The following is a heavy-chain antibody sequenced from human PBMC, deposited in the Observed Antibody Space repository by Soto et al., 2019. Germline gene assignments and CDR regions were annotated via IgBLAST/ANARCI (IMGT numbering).Heavy chain of an antibody. CDR2: ISYDGSNK. CDR1: GFTFSSYA. J-gene: IGHJ5*02. D-gene: IGHD4-17*01. V-gene: IGHV3-30-3*01. Sequence: QVQLVESGGGVVQPGRSLRLSCAASGFTFSSYAMHWVRQAPGKGLEWVAVISYDGSNKYYADSVKGRFTISRDNSKNTLYLQMNSLRAEDTAVYYCAREMSNYGDYYPNWFDPWGQGTLVTVSS. CDR3: AREMSNYGDYYPNWFDP.